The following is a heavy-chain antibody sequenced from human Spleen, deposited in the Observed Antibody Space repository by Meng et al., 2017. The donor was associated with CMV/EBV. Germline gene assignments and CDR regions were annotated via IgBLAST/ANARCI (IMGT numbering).Heavy chain of an antibody. V-gene: IGHV1-2*02. CDR1: YY. D-gene: IGHD3-3*02. Sequence: YYMQWGRQDPGQGLEWMGWINHNSGGKNYAQKFQGRVTMNRDTSISTAYMELSRLRSDDTAVYYCARVYRSIFGVVQGRWNWYFDLWGRGTLVTVSS. J-gene: IGHJ2*01. CDR3: ARVYRSIFGVVQGRWNWYFDL. CDR2: INHNSGGK.